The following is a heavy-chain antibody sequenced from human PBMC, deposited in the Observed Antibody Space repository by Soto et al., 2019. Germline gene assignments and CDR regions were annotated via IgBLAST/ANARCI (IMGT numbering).Heavy chain of an antibody. CDR1: GGTFSSFA. CDR3: ARDGRGDFWSVDYYYGMDV. Sequence: ASVKVSCKASGGTFSSFAISWVRQAPGQGLEWMGGIIPISGTANYAQKFQGRVTITADESTSTVYMELSSLRSEDTAVYYCARDGRGDFWSVDYYYGMDVWGQGTTVTVSS. CDR2: IIPISGTA. J-gene: IGHJ6*02. D-gene: IGHD3-3*01. V-gene: IGHV1-69*13.